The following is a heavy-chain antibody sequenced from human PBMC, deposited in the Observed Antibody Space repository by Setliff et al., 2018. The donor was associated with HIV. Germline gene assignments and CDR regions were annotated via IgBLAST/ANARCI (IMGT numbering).Heavy chain of an antibody. J-gene: IGHJ6*02. D-gene: IGHD3-22*01. CDR3: ARSRTSSGYYGVTGYGMDV. CDR1: GGSISSDY. CDR2: IYYSGST. Sequence: TLSLTCTVSGGSISSDYWSWIRQPPGKGLEWIGYIYYSGSTNYKPSLKSRVTISVATSKNQFSLKLNSVTTADTAVYYCARSRTSSGYYGVTGYGMDVWGQGTTVTVSS. V-gene: IGHV4-59*01.